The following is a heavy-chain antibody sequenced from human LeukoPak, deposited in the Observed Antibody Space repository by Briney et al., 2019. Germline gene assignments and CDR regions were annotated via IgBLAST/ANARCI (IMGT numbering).Heavy chain of an antibody. D-gene: IGHD3-3*01. CDR2: IYYSGST. V-gene: IGHV4-59*11. CDR3: ARRISQIFWSDPGTPDLYYFDY. Sequence: PSETLSLTCTVSGGSISSHYWSWIRQPPGKGLEWIGYIYYSGSTNYNPSLKSRVTISVDTSKNQFSLKLSSVTAADTAVYYCARRISQIFWSDPGTPDLYYFDYWGQGTLVTVSS. CDR1: GGSISSHY. J-gene: IGHJ4*02.